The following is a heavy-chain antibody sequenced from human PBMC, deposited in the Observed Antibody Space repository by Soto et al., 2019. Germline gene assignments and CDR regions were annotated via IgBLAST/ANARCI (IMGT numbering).Heavy chain of an antibody. D-gene: IGHD2-15*01. Sequence: GGSLRLSCAGTGFTFGGSYMSWIRQAPGKGLEWLSYISPGSRYPAYADSVKGRFTISRDNAKRSLYLQMMSLTAEDTAIYYCVRGGGGGLFDPWGQGTMVTVSS. V-gene: IGHV3-11*06. CDR3: VRGGGGGLFDP. CDR1: GFTFGGSY. J-gene: IGHJ5*02. CDR2: ISPGSRYP.